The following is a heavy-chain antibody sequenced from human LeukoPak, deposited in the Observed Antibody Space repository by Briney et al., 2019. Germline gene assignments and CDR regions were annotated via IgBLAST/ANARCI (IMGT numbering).Heavy chain of an antibody. D-gene: IGHD3-10*01. CDR2: IGSIGDSR. CDR3: AKDSYGSGTYPSLFNY. CDR1: GFTFSSYA. J-gene: IGHJ4*01. Sequence: PGRSLRLSCAASGFTFSSYAMHWVRQAPGKGLEWVSLIGSIGDSRYYADSVKGRFTISRDNSKDTVSLQMNSLRAEDTAVYYCAKDSYGSGTYPSLFNYWGHGALVTVSS. V-gene: IGHV3-23*01.